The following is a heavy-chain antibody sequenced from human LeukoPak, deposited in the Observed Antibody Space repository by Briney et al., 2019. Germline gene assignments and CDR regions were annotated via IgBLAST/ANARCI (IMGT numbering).Heavy chain of an antibody. V-gene: IGHV1-69*13. Sequence: ASVKVSCKASGGTFSSYAISWVRQAPGQGLEWMGGIIPIFGTANYAQKFQGRVTITADESTSTAYMELSSLRSEDTAVYYCARDSVAAAVPTMDVWGKGTTVTVSS. CDR3: ARDSVAAAVPTMDV. CDR1: GGTFSSYA. J-gene: IGHJ6*03. CDR2: IIPIFGTA. D-gene: IGHD6-13*01.